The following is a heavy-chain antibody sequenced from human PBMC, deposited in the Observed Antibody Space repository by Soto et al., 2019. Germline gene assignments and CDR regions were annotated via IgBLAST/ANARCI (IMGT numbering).Heavy chain of an antibody. CDR3: AKDPSYGSGSYYYYYYGMDV. J-gene: IGHJ6*02. CDR1: GFTFSSYA. CDR2: ISGSGGNT. D-gene: IGHD3-10*01. V-gene: IGHV3-23*01. Sequence: PGGSLRLSCAASGFTFSSYAMSWVRQAPGKGLEWVSAISGSGGNTYHADSVRGRFTISRDNSKNTLYLQMNSLRAEDTAVYYCAKDPSYGSGSYYYYYYGMDVWGQGTTVTVSS.